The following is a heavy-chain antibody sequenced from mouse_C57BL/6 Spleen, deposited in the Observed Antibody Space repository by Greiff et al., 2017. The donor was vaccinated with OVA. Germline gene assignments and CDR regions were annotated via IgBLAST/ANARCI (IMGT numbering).Heavy chain of an antibody. J-gene: IGHJ2*01. CDR1: GFTFSNYW. CDR3: TKPDGYYMYYFDY. Sequence: EVHLVESGGGLVQPGGSMKLSCVASGFTFSNYWMNWVRQSPEKGLEWVAQIRLKSDNYATHYAESVKGRFTISSDDSKSSVYLQMNNLRAEDTGIYYCTKPDGYYMYYFDYWGQGTTLTVSS. CDR2: IRLKSDNYAT. D-gene: IGHD2-3*01. V-gene: IGHV6-3*01.